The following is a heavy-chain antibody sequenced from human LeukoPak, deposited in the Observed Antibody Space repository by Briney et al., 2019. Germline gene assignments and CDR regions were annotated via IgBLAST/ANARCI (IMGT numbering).Heavy chain of an antibody. V-gene: IGHV3-30*18. D-gene: IGHD1-26*01. J-gene: IGHJ4*02. CDR1: GFTFSSYG. Sequence: GGSLRLPCAASGFTFSSYGMHWVRQAPGKGLEWVAVISYDGSNKYYADSVKGRFTISRDNSKNTLYLQMNSLRAEDTAVYYCAKDRLSIVGDYWGQGTLVTVSS. CDR2: ISYDGSNK. CDR3: AKDRLSIVGDY.